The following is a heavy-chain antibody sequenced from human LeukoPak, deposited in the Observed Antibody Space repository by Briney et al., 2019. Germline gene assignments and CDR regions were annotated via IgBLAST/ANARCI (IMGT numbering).Heavy chain of an antibody. D-gene: IGHD3-10*01. Sequence: GGSLRLSCAASGFTFTSYVMHWVRQAPGKGLEWVAFIRYDGSNENYADSVKGRFTISRDNSKNTLYLQMNSLRAEDTAVYYCAKVLPGPEEFHAFDIWGQGTMVTVSS. CDR1: GFTFTSYV. J-gene: IGHJ3*02. V-gene: IGHV3-30*02. CDR3: AKVLPGPEEFHAFDI. CDR2: IRYDGSNE.